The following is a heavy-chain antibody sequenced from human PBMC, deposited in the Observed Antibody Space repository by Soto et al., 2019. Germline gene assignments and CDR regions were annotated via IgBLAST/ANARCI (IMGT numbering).Heavy chain of an antibody. V-gene: IGHV4-30-2*01. J-gene: IGHJ3*02. Sequence: QMHLQESGSGLVKPSQTLSLTCAVSGGSLSSSAYSWSWIRHPPGKGLEWIGFIYQSGSTYYNPSLKSRVTTSLDRPKNQFSLKLSSVTAADTAVYYCARGLLFYDSDGFSWDDAFDIWGQGTMVTVSS. D-gene: IGHD3-22*01. CDR2: IYQSGST. CDR1: GGSLSSSAYS. CDR3: ARGLLFYDSDGFSWDDAFDI.